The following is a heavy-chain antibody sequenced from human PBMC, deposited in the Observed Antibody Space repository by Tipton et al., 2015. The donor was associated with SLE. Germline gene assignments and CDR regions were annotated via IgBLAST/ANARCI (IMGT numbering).Heavy chain of an antibody. D-gene: IGHD2-15*01. Sequence: TLSLTCAVSGGSISSSNWWSWVRQPPGKGLEWIGEIYHSGSTNYNPSLKSRVTISVDKSKNQFSLKLSSVTAADTAVYYCVASYCSGGSCYPAAFDIWGQGTMVTVSS. CDR1: GGSISSSNW. J-gene: IGHJ3*02. CDR2: IYHSGST. V-gene: IGHV4-4*02. CDR3: VASYCSGGSCYPAAFDI.